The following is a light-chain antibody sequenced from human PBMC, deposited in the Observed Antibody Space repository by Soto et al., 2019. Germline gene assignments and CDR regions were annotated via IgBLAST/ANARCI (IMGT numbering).Light chain of an antibody. CDR1: SSNIGNNY. V-gene: IGLV1-51*01. Sequence: QSVLTQPPSVSAAPGQTVTISCSGSSSNIGNNYVSWYQHLPGTAPKLLIYDNNKRPSGIPDRFSGSQSGTSATLGITGLQTGDDADYYCGTWDNSLGPVFGGGTQLTVL. CDR2: DNN. J-gene: IGLJ3*02. CDR3: GTWDNSLGPV.